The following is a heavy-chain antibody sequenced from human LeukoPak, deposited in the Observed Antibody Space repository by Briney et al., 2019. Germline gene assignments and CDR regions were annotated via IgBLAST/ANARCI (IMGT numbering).Heavy chain of an antibody. V-gene: IGHV3-23*01. J-gene: IGHJ4*02. D-gene: IGHD3-22*01. CDR3: AKSAVSQRVKDVRARYYFDY. CDR1: GFIFSSYA. Sequence: GGSLRLSCAASGFIFSSYAMSWVRQAPGKGLEWVSAISGSGGSTYYADSVKGRFTISRDNSKNTLYLQMNSLRAEDTAVYYCAKSAVSQRVKDVRARYYFDYWGQGTLVTVSS. CDR2: ISGSGGST.